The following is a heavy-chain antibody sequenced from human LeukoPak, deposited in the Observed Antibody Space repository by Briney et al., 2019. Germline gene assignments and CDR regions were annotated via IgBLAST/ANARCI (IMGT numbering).Heavy chain of an antibody. D-gene: IGHD3-3*01. Sequence: SETLSLTCTVSGGSVSSGSYYWSWIRQPPGKGLEWIGYIYYSGSTNYNPSLKSRVTISVDTSKNQFSLKLSSVTAADTAVYYCARQLVYYDFWSGYSQYNWFDPWGQGTLVTVSS. J-gene: IGHJ5*02. CDR1: GGSVSSGSYY. CDR2: IYYSGST. CDR3: ARQLVYYDFWSGYSQYNWFDP. V-gene: IGHV4-61*01.